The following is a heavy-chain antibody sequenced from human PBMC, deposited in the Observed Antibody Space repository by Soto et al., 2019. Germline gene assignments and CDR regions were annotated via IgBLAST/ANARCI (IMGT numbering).Heavy chain of an antibody. CDR1: GGTFSSYA. V-gene: IGHV1-69*12. CDR2: IIPIFGTA. D-gene: IGHD4-4*01. J-gene: IGHJ3*02. Sequence: QVQLVQSGAEVKKPGSSVKVSCNASGGTFSSYAISWVRQAPGEGLEWMGGIIPIFGTANYAQKFQGRVTITADEYTSTAYMELSSLRSEDTAVYYCARRGATVTSYAFDIWGQGTMVTVSS. CDR3: ARRGATVTSYAFDI.